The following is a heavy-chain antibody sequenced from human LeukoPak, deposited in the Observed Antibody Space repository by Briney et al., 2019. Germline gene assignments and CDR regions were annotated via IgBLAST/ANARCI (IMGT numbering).Heavy chain of an antibody. J-gene: IGHJ4*02. CDR3: AREIPAGSSYFDY. D-gene: IGHD6-13*01. CDR2: IIPIFGTA. V-gene: IGHV1-69*05. CDR1: GGTFSSYA. Sequence: GASVKVSCKASGGTFSSYATSWVRQAPGQGLEWMGRIIPIFGTANYAQKFQGRVTITTDESTSTAYMELSSLRSEDTAVYYCAREIPAGSSYFDYWGQGTLVTVSS.